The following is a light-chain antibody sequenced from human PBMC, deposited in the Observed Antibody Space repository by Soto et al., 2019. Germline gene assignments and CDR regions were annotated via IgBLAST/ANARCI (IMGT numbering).Light chain of an antibody. CDR1: QSVSSL. CDR3: QQYHHYSS. V-gene: IGKV1-5*03. Sequence: DIKMTQSPSTLSASVGDRVTITCRASQSVSSLLAWYQQKPGKAPKLLISKASNLESGVPSRFSGSASGTQFTLIISSLQPDDSASYYCQQYHHYSSFGQGTKL. CDR2: KAS. J-gene: IGKJ2*01.